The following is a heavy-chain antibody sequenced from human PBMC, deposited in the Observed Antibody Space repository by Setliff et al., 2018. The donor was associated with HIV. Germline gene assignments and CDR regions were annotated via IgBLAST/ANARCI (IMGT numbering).Heavy chain of an antibody. CDR1: GGSFRSYA. CDR3: ARGSYCGGDCYSPFDY. Sequence: SVKVSCKASGGSFRSYAFSWVRQAPGQGLEWMGGIIPIFGTTKYAQNFRGRVTITADESTTTTYMELSSLIFEDTAVYKCARGSYCGGDCYSPFDYWGQGTLVTVSS. D-gene: IGHD2-21*02. V-gene: IGHV1-69*13. CDR2: IIPIFGTT. J-gene: IGHJ4*02.